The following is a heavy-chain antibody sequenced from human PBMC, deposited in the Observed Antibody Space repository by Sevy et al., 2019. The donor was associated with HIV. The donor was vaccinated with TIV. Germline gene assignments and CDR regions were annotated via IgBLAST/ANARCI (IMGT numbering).Heavy chain of an antibody. CDR2: ISYDGSNK. J-gene: IGHJ4*02. V-gene: IGHV3-30*18. D-gene: IGHD3-3*01. Sequence: GGSLRLSCAASGFTFSSYGMHWVRQAPGKGLEWVAVISYDGSNKYYADSVKGRFTISRDNSKNTLYLQMNSLRAEDTAVYYCAKPYYDFWSGYPPGDYWGQGTLVTVSS. CDR1: GFTFSSYG. CDR3: AKPYYDFWSGYPPGDY.